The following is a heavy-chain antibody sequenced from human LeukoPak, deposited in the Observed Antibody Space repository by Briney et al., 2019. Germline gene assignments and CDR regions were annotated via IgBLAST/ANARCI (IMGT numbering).Heavy chain of an antibody. J-gene: IGHJ4*02. D-gene: IGHD3-10*01. V-gene: IGHV3-9*01. Sequence: GGSLRLSCAGSGFTLDDYAMHWVRHAPGKGLEWVSGISWNSGSIGYADSVKGRFTISRDNAKNSLYLQMNSLRTEDTALYYCAKDAEFYYGSGSYYNGQFDYWGQGTLVTVSS. CDR2: ISWNSGSI. CDR3: AKDAEFYYGSGSYYNGQFDY. CDR1: GFTLDDYA.